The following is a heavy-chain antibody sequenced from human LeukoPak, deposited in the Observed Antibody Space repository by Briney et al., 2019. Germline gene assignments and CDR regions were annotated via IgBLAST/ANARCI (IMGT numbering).Heavy chain of an antibody. CDR3: VNIGSSGHYSN. D-gene: IGHD3-22*01. V-gene: IGHV3-64D*09. Sequence: GGSLRLSCSASGFTFSKYAMHWVRQAPGKGLQYVSAISSDGGSTYYADSVKGRFTISRDNYKDTLYLQMSSLRAEDTAVYYCVNIGSSGHYSNWGQGTLVTVSS. J-gene: IGHJ4*02. CDR2: ISSDGGST. CDR1: GFTFSKYA.